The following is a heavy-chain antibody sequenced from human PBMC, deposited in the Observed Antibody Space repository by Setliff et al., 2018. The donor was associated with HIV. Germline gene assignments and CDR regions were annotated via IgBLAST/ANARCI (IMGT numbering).Heavy chain of an antibody. Sequence: SETLSLTCTVSGGPISSYYWSWMRQPPGKGLEWIGYIYYTGSTNCNPSLKSRVTISVDTSKNQFSLKLRSVTAADTAVYYCARGLPTTGPDFWGRGTLVTVSS. CDR3: ARGLPTTGPDF. CDR2: IYYTGST. CDR1: GGPISSYY. J-gene: IGHJ4*02. V-gene: IGHV4-59*01. D-gene: IGHD2-8*01.